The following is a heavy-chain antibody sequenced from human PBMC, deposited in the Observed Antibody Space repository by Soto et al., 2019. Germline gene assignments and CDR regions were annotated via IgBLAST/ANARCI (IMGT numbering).Heavy chain of an antibody. Sequence: ASVKVSCKASGYTFTGYYMHWVRQAPGQGLEWMGWINPNSGGTNYAQKFQGWVTMTRDTSISTAYMELSRLRSDDTAVYYCARELVVVPAANDAFDIWGQGTMVTVS. J-gene: IGHJ3*02. D-gene: IGHD2-2*01. CDR3: ARELVVVPAANDAFDI. CDR1: GYTFTGYY. V-gene: IGHV1-2*04. CDR2: INPNSGGT.